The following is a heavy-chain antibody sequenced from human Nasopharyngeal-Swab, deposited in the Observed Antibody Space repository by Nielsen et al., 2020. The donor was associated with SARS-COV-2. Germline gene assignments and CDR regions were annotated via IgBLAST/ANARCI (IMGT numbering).Heavy chain of an antibody. CDR3: ASNPLYCSSTSCYHDAFDI. CDR2: ISAYNGNT. CDR1: GYTFTSYG. V-gene: IGHV1-18*01. Sequence: ASVKVSCKASGYTFTSYGISWVRPAPGQGLEWMGWISAYNGNTNYAQKLQGRVTMTTDTSTSTAYMELRSLRSDDTAVYYCASNPLYCSSTSCYHDAFDIWGQGTMVTVSS. J-gene: IGHJ3*02. D-gene: IGHD2-2*01.